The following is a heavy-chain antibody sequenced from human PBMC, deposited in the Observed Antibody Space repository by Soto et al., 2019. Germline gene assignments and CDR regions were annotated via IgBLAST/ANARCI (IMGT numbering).Heavy chain of an antibody. Sequence: GESLKISCNGSGYSFTSYWIGWVRQMPGKGLEWMGIIYPGDSDTRYSPSFQGQVTISADKSISTAYLQWSSLKASDTAMYYCARFSMPSGSIPVHWGQGTLVTVSS. CDR2: IYPGDSDT. D-gene: IGHD2-2*01. V-gene: IGHV5-51*01. CDR1: GYSFTSYW. J-gene: IGHJ4*02. CDR3: ARFSMPSGSIPVH.